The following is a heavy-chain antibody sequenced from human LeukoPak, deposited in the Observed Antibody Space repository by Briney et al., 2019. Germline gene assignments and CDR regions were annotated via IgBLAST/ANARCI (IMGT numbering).Heavy chain of an antibody. V-gene: IGHV3-7*01. D-gene: IGHD6-13*01. CDR2: IKEDGSEK. J-gene: IGHJ4*02. CDR1: GFXFSSYW. Sequence: PGGSRRLSCAASGFXFSSYWISWVRQAPGKGLEWVGNIKEDGSEKYYVDSVRGRFTISRDNPKNTLYLQMNSLRTEDTAVYYCARDLRLAAAYYFDYWGQGTPVTVSS. CDR3: ARDLRLAAAYYFDY.